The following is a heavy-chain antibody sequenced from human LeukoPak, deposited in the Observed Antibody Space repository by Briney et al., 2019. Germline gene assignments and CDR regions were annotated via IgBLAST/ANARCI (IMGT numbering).Heavy chain of an antibody. CDR2: ISAYNGNT. V-gene: IGHV1-18*01. J-gene: IGHJ4*02. Sequence: ASVKVSCKASGYTFTSYGISWVRQAPGQGLEWMGWISAYNGNTNYAQKLQGRVTMTTDTSTSTAYMELRSLRSDDTAVYYCARDRGLYYGSGDNDYWGQGTLVTVSS. D-gene: IGHD3-10*01. CDR1: GYTFTSYG. CDR3: ARDRGLYYGSGDNDY.